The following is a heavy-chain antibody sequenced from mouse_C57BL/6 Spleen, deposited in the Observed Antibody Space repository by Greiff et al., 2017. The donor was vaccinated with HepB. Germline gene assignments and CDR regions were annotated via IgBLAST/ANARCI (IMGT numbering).Heavy chain of an antibody. D-gene: IGHD3-1*01. CDR2: INPNNGGT. CDR3: ARSPTSGVGFDY. CDR1: GYTFTDYN. V-gene: IGHV1-18*01. Sequence: VQLKQSGPELVKPGASVKIPCKASGYTFTDYNMDWVKQSHGKSLEWIGDINPNNGGTIYNQKFKGKATLTVDKSSSTAYMELRSLTSEDTAVYYCARSPTSGVGFDYWGQGTTLTVSS. J-gene: IGHJ2*01.